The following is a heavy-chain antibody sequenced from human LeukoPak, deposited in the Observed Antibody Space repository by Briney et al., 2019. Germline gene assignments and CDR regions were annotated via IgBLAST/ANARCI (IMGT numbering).Heavy chain of an antibody. D-gene: IGHD3-10*01. CDR3: AIQLLYADMVRGVINRWFDP. V-gene: IGHV4-59*12. Sequence: SETLSLTCTVSGGSISSYYWSWIRQPPGKGLEWIGYIYYSGSTNYNPSLKSRVTISVDTSKNQFSLKLSSVTAADTAVYYCAIQLLYADMVRGVINRWFDPWGQGTLVTVSS. CDR2: IYYSGST. J-gene: IGHJ5*02. CDR1: GGSISSYY.